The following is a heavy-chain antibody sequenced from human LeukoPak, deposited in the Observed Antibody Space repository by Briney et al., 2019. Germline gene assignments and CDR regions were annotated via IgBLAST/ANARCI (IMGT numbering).Heavy chain of an antibody. CDR1: GFTFSSYG. D-gene: IGHD5-18*01. CDR3: ARGRIQLWSNYFDY. J-gene: IGHJ4*02. Sequence: PGGSLRLSCAASGFTFSSYGMHWVRQAPGKGLEWVAVIWYDGSNKYYADSVKGRFTISRDNSKNTLYLQMNSLRAEDTAVYYCARGRIQLWSNYFDYWGQGTLVTVSS. CDR2: IWYDGSNK. V-gene: IGHV3-33*01.